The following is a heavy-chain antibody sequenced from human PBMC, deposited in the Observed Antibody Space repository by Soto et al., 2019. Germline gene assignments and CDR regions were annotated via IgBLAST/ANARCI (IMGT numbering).Heavy chain of an antibody. CDR2: IYYSGST. Sequence: QVQLQESGPGLVKPSQTLSLTCTVSGGSISSGGYYWSWIRQHPGKGLEWIGYIYYSGSTYYNPSLTSRVTISVDTSKNQFSLKLSSVTAADTAVYYCARSSSYGDYILDFDYWGQGTLVTVSS. D-gene: IGHD4-17*01. J-gene: IGHJ4*02. CDR3: ARSSSYGDYILDFDY. V-gene: IGHV4-31*03. CDR1: GGSISSGGYY.